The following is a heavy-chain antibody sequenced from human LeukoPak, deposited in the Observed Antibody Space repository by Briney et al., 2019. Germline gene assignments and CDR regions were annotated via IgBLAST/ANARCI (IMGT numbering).Heavy chain of an antibody. CDR1: GYSFTNYW. Sequence: GESLKISCKASGYSFTNYWIGWVRQMPGKGLEWMGIIYPGDSDTRYSPSFQGQVTISADKSISTAYLQWSSLKASDTAMYYCASLSEYCSGGSCYSGEGAFDYWGQGTLVTVSS. CDR3: ASLSEYCSGGSCYSGEGAFDY. CDR2: IYPGDSDT. V-gene: IGHV5-51*01. D-gene: IGHD2-15*01. J-gene: IGHJ4*02.